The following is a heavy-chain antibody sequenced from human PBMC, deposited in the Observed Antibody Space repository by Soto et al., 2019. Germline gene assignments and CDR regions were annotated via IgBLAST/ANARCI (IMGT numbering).Heavy chain of an antibody. CDR1: GYTFSNFW. CDR3: ARSPRSSPYFDY. D-gene: IGHD6-13*01. CDR2: IYPGDYET. V-gene: IGHV5-51*01. J-gene: IGHJ4*02. Sequence: PGESLKISCQCSGYTFSNFWIAWVRQLPGKGLEWMGIIYPGDYETRYSPSFHGKVTISADRSISTAYLQWSSLEASDSAFYFCARSPRSSPYFDYWGQGALVTVSS.